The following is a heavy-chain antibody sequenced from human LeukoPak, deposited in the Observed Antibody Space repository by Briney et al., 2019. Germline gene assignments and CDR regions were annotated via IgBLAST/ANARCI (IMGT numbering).Heavy chain of an antibody. CDR2: VYFRGSI. V-gene: IGHV4-39*07. D-gene: IGHD2-2*02. J-gene: IGHJ4*02. CDR1: GVSISRSNYF. Sequence: SETLSLTCTVSGVSISRSNYFWACIRQSPGKGLEWIGSVYFRGSISSSLSLNRRVTISIDASKNQFSLKLTSVTAADTAVYYCAREDRYCSSTSCYTWDYWGQGTLVAV. CDR3: AREDRYCSSTSCYTWDY.